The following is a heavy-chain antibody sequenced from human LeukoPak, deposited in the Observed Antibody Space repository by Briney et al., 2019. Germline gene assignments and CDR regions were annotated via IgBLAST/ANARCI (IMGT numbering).Heavy chain of an antibody. CDR2: INHSGST. V-gene: IGHV4-34*01. CDR3: ARVGRSGWYVGWFDP. CDR1: GDSINSGGYY. D-gene: IGHD6-13*01. J-gene: IGHJ5*02. Sequence: SETLSLTCTVSGDSINSGGYYWSWIRQPPGKGLEWIGEINHSGSTNYNPSLKSRVTISVDTSKNQFSLKLSSVTAADTAVYYCARVGRSGWYVGWFDPWGQGTLATVSS.